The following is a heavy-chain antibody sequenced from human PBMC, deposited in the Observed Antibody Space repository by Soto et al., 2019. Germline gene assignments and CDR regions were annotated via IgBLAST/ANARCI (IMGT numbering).Heavy chain of an antibody. CDR3: AWHLNSGCRNLYST. CDR2: IYYSVSN. V-gene: IGHV4-31*03. Sequence: NLPVTYTVSGGSISSGGYFWSWIRHHPGKGLEWIGYIYYSVSNYYNPSLKSRVTISVDTSKNQCSLKLSSVTAADTAVYYCAWHLNSGCRNLYSTRGQGTSVTGS. D-gene: IGHD2-8*01. J-gene: IGHJ4*02. CDR1: GGSISSGGYF.